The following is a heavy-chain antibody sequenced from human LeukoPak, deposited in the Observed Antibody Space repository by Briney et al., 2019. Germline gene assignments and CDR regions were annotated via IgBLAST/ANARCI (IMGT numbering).Heavy chain of an antibody. J-gene: IGHJ3*01. CDR1: GFTFSSYA. CDR3: VRDSGGYSSVWYDAFDV. Sequence: QPGGSLRLSCAASGFTFSSYAMSWVRQAPGKGLEWVANIKQDGSVKYYVDSVSGRFTISRDNAKNLLYLQMNSLRDEDTAVYYCVRDSGGYSSVWYDAFDVWGRGTKVTVSS. CDR2: IKQDGSVK. V-gene: IGHV3-7*01. D-gene: IGHD6-19*01.